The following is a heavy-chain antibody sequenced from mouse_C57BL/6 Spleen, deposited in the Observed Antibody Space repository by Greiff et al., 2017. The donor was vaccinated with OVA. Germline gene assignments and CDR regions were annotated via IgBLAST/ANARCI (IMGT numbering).Heavy chain of an antibody. J-gene: IGHJ3*01. CDR1: GFSLTSYG. CDR3: ARNEGWGPFY. V-gene: IGHV2-2*01. Sequence: VKLMESGPGLVQPSQSLSITCTVSGFSLTSYGVHWVRQSPGKGLEWLGVIWSGGSTDYNAAFISRLSISKDNSKSHVFFKMNSLQADDTAIYYWARNEGWGPFYWGQGTLVTVSA. D-gene: IGHD3-3*01. CDR2: IWSGGST.